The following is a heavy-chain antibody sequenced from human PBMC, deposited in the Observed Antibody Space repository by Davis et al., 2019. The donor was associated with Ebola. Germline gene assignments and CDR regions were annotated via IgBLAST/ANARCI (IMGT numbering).Heavy chain of an antibody. CDR3: AREDGYNYYFDY. V-gene: IGHV1-3*01. CDR2: INAGNGNT. Sequence: AASVKVSCKASGYTFTSYAMHWVRQAPGQRLEWMGWINAGNGNTKYSQKFQGRVTITADESTSTAYMELSSVRYEDTAVYYCAREDGYNYYFDYWGQGTLVTVSS. CDR1: GYTFTSYA. D-gene: IGHD5-24*01. J-gene: IGHJ4*02.